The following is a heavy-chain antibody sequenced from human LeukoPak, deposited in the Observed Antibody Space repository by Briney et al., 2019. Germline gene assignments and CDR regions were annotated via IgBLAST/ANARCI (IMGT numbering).Heavy chain of an antibody. J-gene: IGHJ4*02. V-gene: IGHV3-53*01. CDR2: IYSGGRT. Sequence: PGGSLRLSCAASGFTVSSNFMSWVRQAPGKGLEWVSVIYSGGRTYYAEAVRGRFTISRDNSKNTLYLQMNSLRAEDTAVYYCARDREVTTLWDWGQGALVTVSS. D-gene: IGHD4-17*01. CDR1: GFTVSSNF. CDR3: ARDREVTTLWD.